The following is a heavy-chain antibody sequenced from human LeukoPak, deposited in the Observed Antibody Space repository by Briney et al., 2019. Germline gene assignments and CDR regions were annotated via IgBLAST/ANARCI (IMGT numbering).Heavy chain of an antibody. Sequence: SETLSLTCAVYGGSFSGYYWSWIRQPPGKGLEWIGEINHSGSTNYNPSLKSRVTISVDTSNTSKNQVSLKMRSVTAADTAVYYCARDNGPTYDILTGYYIRWFDPWGQGTLVTVSS. CDR1: GGSFSGYY. J-gene: IGHJ5*02. CDR3: ARDNGPTYDILTGYYIRWFDP. CDR2: INHSGST. V-gene: IGHV4-34*01. D-gene: IGHD3-9*01.